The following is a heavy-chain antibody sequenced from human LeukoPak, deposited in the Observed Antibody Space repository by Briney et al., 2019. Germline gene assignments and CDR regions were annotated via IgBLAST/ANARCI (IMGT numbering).Heavy chain of an antibody. J-gene: IGHJ5*02. Sequence: SQTLSLTCTVSGGSISSGGYYWSWIRQHPGKGLEWIGYIYYSGSTYYNPSLKSRVTISVDTSKNQFSLKLSSVTAADTAVYYCARVLRQQVVGGFDPWGQGTLVTVSS. CDR3: ARVLRQQVVGGFDP. D-gene: IGHD6-13*01. V-gene: IGHV4-31*03. CDR2: IYYSGST. CDR1: GGSISSGGYY.